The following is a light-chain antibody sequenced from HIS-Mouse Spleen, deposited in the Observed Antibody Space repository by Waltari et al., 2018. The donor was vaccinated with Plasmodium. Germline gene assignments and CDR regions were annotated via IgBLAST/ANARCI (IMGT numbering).Light chain of an antibody. CDR2: EGS. CDR3: CSYAGSSTFV. Sequence: QSALTQPASVSGSPGQSITISCTGTSSDVGSYNLVSWYQQHPGKAPKLMIYEGSKRPSGVSNRFSGSKSGNTASLTIAGRQAEVEADYYCCSYAGSSTFVFGGGTKLTVL. V-gene: IGLV2-23*03. J-gene: IGLJ3*02. CDR1: SSDVGSYNL.